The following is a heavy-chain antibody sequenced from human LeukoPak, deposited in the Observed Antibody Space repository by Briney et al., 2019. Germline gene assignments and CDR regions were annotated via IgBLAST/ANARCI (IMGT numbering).Heavy chain of an antibody. CDR2: FYNTGTA. CDR1: GGSISRFY. V-gene: IGHV4-59*01. D-gene: IGHD3-22*01. CDR3: ARVVYDSSTYPKSYFDF. J-gene: IGHJ4*02. Sequence: PSETLSLTCNVSGGSISRFYWNWIRQTPGKGLEWIAHFYNTGTASYNPSLKSRVTISGDTSKNQFSLTLNSVTAADTAVYYCARVVYDSSTYPKSYFDFWGQGTLVTVSS.